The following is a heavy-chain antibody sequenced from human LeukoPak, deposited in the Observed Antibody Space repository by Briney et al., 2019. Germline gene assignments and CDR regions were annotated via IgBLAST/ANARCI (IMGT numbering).Heavy chain of an antibody. CDR3: AKVPIPYYYDSSGYNVDY. CDR1: GFTFSSYA. CDR2: ISSSGGST. D-gene: IGHD3-22*01. Sequence: GGSLRLSCVASGFTFSSYAMSWVRQAPGKGLDWVSAISSSGGSTYYAGSVKGRFTISRDSSKNTLYLQMNSLRAEDTAVYYCAKVPIPYYYDSSGYNVDYWGQGTLVTVSS. V-gene: IGHV3-23*01. J-gene: IGHJ4*02.